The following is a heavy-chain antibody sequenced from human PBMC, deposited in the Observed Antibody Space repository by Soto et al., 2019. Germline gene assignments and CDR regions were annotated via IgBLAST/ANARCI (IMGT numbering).Heavy chain of an antibody. CDR3: ARSTGVGATPLDAFDI. V-gene: IGHV1-46*02. Sequence: ERGYGNDSYSRCSPRQSTKQGLEWMGIINPSGGSTSYAQKFQGRVTMTRDTSTSTVYMELSSLRSEDTAVYYCARSTGVGATPLDAFDIWGQGTMVTVSS. J-gene: IGHJ3*02. D-gene: IGHD1-26*01. CDR2: INPSGGST. CDR1: GYGNDSYS.